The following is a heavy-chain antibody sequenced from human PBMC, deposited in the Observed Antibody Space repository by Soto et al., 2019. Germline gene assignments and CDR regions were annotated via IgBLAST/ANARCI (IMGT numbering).Heavy chain of an antibody. V-gene: IGHV3-30*17. Sequence: GESLKISCAASGFSLRDYGMHWVRQAPGKGLEYVAAVSDDGSEQYYADSVRGRFTISRDNSKNTVYLQLDSLTTGDTAVYYCARDPTGGYFHYDYWGQGALVTVS. CDR1: GFSLRDYG. CDR3: ARDPTGGYFHYDY. D-gene: IGHD1-26*01. CDR2: VSDDGSEQ. J-gene: IGHJ4*02.